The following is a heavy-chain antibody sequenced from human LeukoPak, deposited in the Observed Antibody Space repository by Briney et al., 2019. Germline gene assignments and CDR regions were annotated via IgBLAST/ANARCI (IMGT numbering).Heavy chain of an antibody. V-gene: IGHV4-30-4*01. Sequence: SETLSLTCTVSGGSISSGDYYWSWIRQPPGKGLEWIGYIYYSGSTYYNPSFKSRVTISVDTSKNQFSLKLSSVTAADTAVYYCARGGIRITIFGVVTTEALDYWGQGTLVTVSS. CDR3: ARGGIRITIFGVVTTEALDY. J-gene: IGHJ4*02. D-gene: IGHD3-3*01. CDR1: GGSISSGDYY. CDR2: IYYSGST.